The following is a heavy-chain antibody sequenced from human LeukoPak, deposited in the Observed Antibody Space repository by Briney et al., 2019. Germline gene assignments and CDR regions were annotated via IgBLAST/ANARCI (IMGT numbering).Heavy chain of an antibody. J-gene: IGHJ3*02. CDR3: ARDGGDAFDI. V-gene: IGHV3-21*01. CDR1: GLIATSNY. CDR2: ISSSSSYI. D-gene: IGHD3-3*01. Sequence: GSLRLSCAASGLIATSNYMSWVRQAPGKGLEWVSSISSSSSYIYYADSVKGRFTISRDNAKNSLYLQMNSLRAEDTAVYYCARDGGDAFDIWGQGTMVTVSS.